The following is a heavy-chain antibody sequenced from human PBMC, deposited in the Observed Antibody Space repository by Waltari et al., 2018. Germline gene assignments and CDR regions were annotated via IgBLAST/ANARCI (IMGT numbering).Heavy chain of an antibody. Sequence: QVQLVQSGAEVKKHGASVKVSCKASGYTFTGYYMHWVRPAPGQGLEWMGWINPNSGGTNYAQKFQGRVTMTRDTSISTAYMELSRLRSDDTAVYYCARDFGWFGELYYFDYWGQGTLVTVSS. V-gene: IGHV1-2*02. D-gene: IGHD3-10*01. J-gene: IGHJ4*02. CDR2: INPNSGGT. CDR1: GYTFTGYY. CDR3: ARDFGWFGELYYFDY.